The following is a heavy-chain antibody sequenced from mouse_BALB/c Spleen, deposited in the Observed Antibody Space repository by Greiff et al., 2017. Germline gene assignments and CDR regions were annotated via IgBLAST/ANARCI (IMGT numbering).Heavy chain of an antibody. D-gene: IGHD1-1*01. J-gene: IGHJ4*01. V-gene: IGHV1-14*01. Sequence: EVQLQESGPELVKPGASVKMSCKASGYTFTSYVMHWVKQKPGQGLEWIGYINPYNDGTKYNEKFKGKATLTSDKSSSTAYMELSSLTSEDSAVYYCARGCTTVVRRAMDYWGQGTSVTVSS. CDR3: ARGCTTVVRRAMDY. CDR2: INPYNDGT. CDR1: GYTFTSYV.